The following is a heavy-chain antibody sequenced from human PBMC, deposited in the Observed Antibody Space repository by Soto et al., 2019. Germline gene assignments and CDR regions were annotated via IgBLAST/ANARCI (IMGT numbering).Heavy chain of an antibody. Sequence: GGSLRLSCAASGFTVSSNYMSWVRQAPGKGLEWVSVIYSGGSTYYADSVKGRFTISRDNSKNTLYLQMNSLRAEDTAVYYCARVESGGRRAYYYYYMDVWGKGTTVTVSS. CDR3: ARVESGGRRAYYYYYMDV. CDR2: IYSGGST. D-gene: IGHD2-15*01. V-gene: IGHV3-66*01. CDR1: GFTVSSNY. J-gene: IGHJ6*03.